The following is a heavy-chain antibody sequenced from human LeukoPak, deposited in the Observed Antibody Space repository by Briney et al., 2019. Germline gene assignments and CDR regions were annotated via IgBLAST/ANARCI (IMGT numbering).Heavy chain of an antibody. J-gene: IGHJ4*02. V-gene: IGHV4-34*01. CDR3: ARSPGYYFDY. Sequence: SETLSLTCAVYGESFSGYYWSWIRQPPGKGLEWIGEINHSGSTNYSPSLKSRVTISVDTSKNQFSLKLSSVTAADTAVYYCARSPGYYFDYWGQGTLVTVSS. D-gene: IGHD3-10*01. CDR1: GESFSGYY. CDR2: INHSGST.